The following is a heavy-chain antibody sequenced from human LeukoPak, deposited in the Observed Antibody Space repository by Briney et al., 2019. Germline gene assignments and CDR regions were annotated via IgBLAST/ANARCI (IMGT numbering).Heavy chain of an antibody. CDR3: ARDDSPYLGYYGMDV. D-gene: IGHD3-16*01. CDR2: ISSSSSYI. CDR1: GFTFSSYS. Sequence: PGGSLRLSCAASGFTFSSYSMNWVRQAPGKGLEWVSSISSSSSYIYYADSVEGRFTISRDNAKNSLYLQMNSLRAEDTAVYYCARDDSPYLGYYGMDVWGQGTTVTVSS. J-gene: IGHJ6*02. V-gene: IGHV3-21*01.